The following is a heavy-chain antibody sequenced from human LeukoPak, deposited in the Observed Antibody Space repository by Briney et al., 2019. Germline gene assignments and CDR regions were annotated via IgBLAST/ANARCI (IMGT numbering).Heavy chain of an antibody. J-gene: IGHJ4*02. CDR2: IVGSGSNT. CDR3: AMWGDYDILTGYYDSDY. D-gene: IGHD3-9*01. Sequence: GGSLRLSCAASGFTFSNYAMSWVRQAPGKGLEWVSAIVGSGSNTYYADSVKGRFTISRDNSKNTLYLQMNSLRADDTAVYYCAMWGDYDILTGYYDSDYWGQGTLVTVSS. CDR1: GFTFSNYA. V-gene: IGHV3-23*01.